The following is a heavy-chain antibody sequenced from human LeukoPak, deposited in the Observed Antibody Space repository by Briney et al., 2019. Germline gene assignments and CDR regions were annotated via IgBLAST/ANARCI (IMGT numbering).Heavy chain of an antibody. D-gene: IGHD5-18*01. Sequence: GGSLRLSCAASGFTFSSYWMSWVRQAPGKGRQWVLSISGSGVSTYSPASVKGRFTISRDNSKNTLYLQMNSLRAEDTAVYYCAKDPSVTLSGYFQHWGQGTLVTVSS. CDR1: GFTFSSYW. CDR3: AKDPSVTLSGYFQH. CDR2: ISGSGVST. J-gene: IGHJ1*01. V-gene: IGHV3-23*01.